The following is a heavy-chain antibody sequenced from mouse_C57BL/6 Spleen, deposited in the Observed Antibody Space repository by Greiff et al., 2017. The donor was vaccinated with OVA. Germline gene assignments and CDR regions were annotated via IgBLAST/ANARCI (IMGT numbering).Heavy chain of an antibody. Sequence: EVQLVESGPELVKPGASVKMSCKASGYTFTDYNMHWVKQSHGMSLEWIGYINPNNGGTSYNQKFKGKATLTVNKSSSTAYMELRSLTSEDSAVYYCARSGGTYAMDYWGQGTSVTVSS. V-gene: IGHV1-22*01. D-gene: IGHD4-1*01. CDR3: ARSGGTYAMDY. J-gene: IGHJ4*01. CDR1: GYTFTDYN. CDR2: INPNNGGT.